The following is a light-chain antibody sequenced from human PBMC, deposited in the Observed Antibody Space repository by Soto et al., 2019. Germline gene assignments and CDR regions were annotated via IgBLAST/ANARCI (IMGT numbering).Light chain of an antibody. CDR2: GAS. CDR1: QSVGTN. Sequence: IMITETPADVSVSGEGRGSRFCRVSQSVGTNVAWYQQKPGQAPRLLIFGASARATGIPARFSGSGSGTEFTLTISSLQSADFAVYFCQQYNNWPPWTFAQGTKVDIK. CDR3: QQYNNWPPWT. J-gene: IGKJ1*01. V-gene: IGKV3-15*01.